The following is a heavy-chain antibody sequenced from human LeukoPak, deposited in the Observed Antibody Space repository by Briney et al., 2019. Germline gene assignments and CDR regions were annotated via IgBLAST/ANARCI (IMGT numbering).Heavy chain of an antibody. D-gene: IGHD1-7*01. CDR3: AREELTGTGYSSMYDP. CDR2: TYYRSKWYN. CDR1: GDSVSSNSAA. J-gene: IGHJ5*02. Sequence: SQTLSLTCAISGDSVSSNSAAWNWIRQSPSRGLEWLGRTYYRSKWYNDYAVSVKSRITINPDTSKNQFSLQLNSVTPEDTAVYYCAREELTGTGYSSMYDPWGQGTLVTVSS. V-gene: IGHV6-1*01.